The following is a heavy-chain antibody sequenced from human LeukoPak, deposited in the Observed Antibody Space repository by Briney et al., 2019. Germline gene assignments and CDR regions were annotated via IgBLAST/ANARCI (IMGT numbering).Heavy chain of an antibody. CDR3: ARVNLPHTYYDILTGYYNSYYYYYYMDV. CDR1: GYTFTSYD. V-gene: IGHV1-8*01. D-gene: IGHD3-9*01. J-gene: IGHJ6*03. CDR2: MNPNSGNT. Sequence: GASVKVSCKASGYTFTSYDINWVRQATGQGLEWMGWMNPNSGNTGYAQKFQGRVTMTRNTSISTAYMELSSLRSEDTAVYYCARVNLPHTYYDILTGYYNSYYYYYYMDVWGKGTTVTISS.